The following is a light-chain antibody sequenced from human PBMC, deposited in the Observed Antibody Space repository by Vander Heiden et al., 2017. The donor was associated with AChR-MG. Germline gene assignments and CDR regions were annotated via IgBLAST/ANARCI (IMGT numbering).Light chain of an antibody. CDR1: QRVHAF. Sequence: EIVLTQSPATLSLSPGEIVTLSCRASQRVHAFLTWYQRIPGLAPRLLIYAASQRSLGVPARFSGGSSGTDFTLTISSLEPEDFAVYYCHQHSTWPQTFGSGAKVEI. CDR2: AAS. CDR3: HQHSTWPQT. V-gene: IGKV3-11*01. J-gene: IGKJ4*02.